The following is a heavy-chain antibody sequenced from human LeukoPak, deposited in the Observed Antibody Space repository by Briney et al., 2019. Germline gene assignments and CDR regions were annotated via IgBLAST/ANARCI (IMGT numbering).Heavy chain of an antibody. J-gene: IGHJ4*02. CDR3: ARVRGYSRVRFDY. V-gene: IGHV4-39*07. CDR2: INHSGST. CDR1: GGSISSSSYY. D-gene: IGHD5-18*01. Sequence: SETLSLTCTVSGGSISSSSYYWSWIRQPPGKGLEWVGEINHSGSTNYNPSLKSRVTISVDTSKNQFSLKLSSVTAADTAVYYCARVRGYSRVRFDYWGQGTLVTVSS.